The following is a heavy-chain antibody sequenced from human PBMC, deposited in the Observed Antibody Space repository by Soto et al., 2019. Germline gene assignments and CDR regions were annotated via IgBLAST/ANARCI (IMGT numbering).Heavy chain of an antibody. CDR1: GFTFSIYS. J-gene: IGHJ6*03. CDR3: ARSDGDITYYYYYMDV. CDR2: ISSSSRTM. Sequence: GGSLRLSCAASGFTFSIYSMNWVRQAPGKGLEWVSYISSSSRTMYYADSVKGRFTISRDNAKNSLYLQMNSLRAEDTAVYYCARSDGDITYYYYYMDVWGKGTTVTVSS. V-gene: IGHV3-48*01. D-gene: IGHD1-20*01.